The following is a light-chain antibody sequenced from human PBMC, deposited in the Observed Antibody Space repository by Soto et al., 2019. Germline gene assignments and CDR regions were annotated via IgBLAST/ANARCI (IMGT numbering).Light chain of an antibody. CDR3: AAWDASLSACV. J-gene: IGLJ1*01. CDR2: YSN. Sequence: QSVLTQPPSASGTAGQVVTISCSGGDSNIGSNSVYWYQHLPRMAPKLLIYYSNHRPSGVLDRFSGSRSGASASLAIVGLRSEDEDIYYCAAWDASLSACVFGNGTKLTVL. V-gene: IGLV1-47*02. CDR1: DSNIGSNS.